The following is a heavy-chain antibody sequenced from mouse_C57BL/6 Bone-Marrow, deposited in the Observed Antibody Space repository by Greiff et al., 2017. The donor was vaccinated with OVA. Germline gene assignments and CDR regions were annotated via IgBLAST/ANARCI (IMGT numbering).Heavy chain of an antibody. CDR2: INSDGGST. J-gene: IGHJ3*01. CDR3: ARPSIVTTSRRFAS. V-gene: IGHV5-2*01. Sequence: EVNLVESGGGLVQPEESLKLSCESNEYEFPSHDMSWVRKTPEKRLELVAAINSDGGSTYYPDTMERRFIISRDNTKKTLYLQMSSLRSEDTALYYCARPSIVTTSRRFASWGQGTLVTVSA. D-gene: IGHD2-5*01. CDR1: EYEFPSHD.